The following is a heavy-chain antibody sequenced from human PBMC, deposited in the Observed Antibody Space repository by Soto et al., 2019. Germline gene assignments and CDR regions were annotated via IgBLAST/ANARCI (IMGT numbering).Heavy chain of an antibody. Sequence: PSETLSLTCAVSGGSISSSHWWSWVRQPPGKGLEWIGEINHSGSTNYNPSLKSRVTISVDTSKNQFSLKLSSVTAADTAVYYCARLVRGVIPINWFDPWGQGALVTVSS. CDR3: ARLVRGVIPINWFDP. CDR2: INHSGST. D-gene: IGHD3-10*01. V-gene: IGHV4-4*02. J-gene: IGHJ5*02. CDR1: GGSISSSHW.